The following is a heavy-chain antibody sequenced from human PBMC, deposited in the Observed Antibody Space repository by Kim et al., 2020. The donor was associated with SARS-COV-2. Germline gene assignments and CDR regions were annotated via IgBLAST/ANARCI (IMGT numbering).Heavy chain of an antibody. D-gene: IGHD6-19*01. V-gene: IGHV3-23*01. CDR3: VREGFRGGWDFGY. Sequence: GGSLRLSCAVSGFTFSTYAMTWVRQAPGKGLEWVSAISGSGGSTYYADSVKGRFTMSRDNSKNTLYLQMNSLRAEDTALYYCVREGFRGGWDFGYWGQGTLVTVSS. CDR1: GFTFSTYA. CDR2: ISGSGGST. J-gene: IGHJ4*02.